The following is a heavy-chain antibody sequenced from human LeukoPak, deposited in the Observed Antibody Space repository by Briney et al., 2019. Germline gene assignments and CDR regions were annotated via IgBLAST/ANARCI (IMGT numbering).Heavy chain of an antibody. CDR2: MNPNSGNT. CDR3: ARDYSRIVVVPAAISGGMGSWFDP. CDR1: GYTFTSYD. D-gene: IGHD2-2*02. V-gene: IGHV1-8*01. J-gene: IGHJ5*02. Sequence: GASVKVSCKASGYTFTSYDINWVRQATGQGLEWMGWMNPNSGNTGYAQKFQGRVTMTRNTSISTAYMELSSLRSEDTAVYYCARDYSRIVVVPAAISGGMGSWFDPWGQGTLVTVSS.